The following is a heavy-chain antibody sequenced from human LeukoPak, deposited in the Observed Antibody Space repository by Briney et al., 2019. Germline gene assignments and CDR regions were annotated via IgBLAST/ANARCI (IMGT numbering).Heavy chain of an antibody. CDR2: IKHDGSEK. CDR3: ARGRSVDV. V-gene: IGHV3-7*01. D-gene: IGHD5-24*01. CDR1: GFTFRSYW. Sequence: EGSLRLSCAASGFTFRSYWMSWVRQAPGKGLEWVANIKHDGSEKYYVDSVKGRFTISRDNAKNSLYPQMNSLRAEDTAVYYCARGRSVDVWGQGTTVTVSS. J-gene: IGHJ6*02.